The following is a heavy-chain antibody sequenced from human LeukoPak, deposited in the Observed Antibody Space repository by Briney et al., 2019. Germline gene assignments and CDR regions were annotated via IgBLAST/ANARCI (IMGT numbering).Heavy chain of an antibody. Sequence: SETLSLTCTVSAGSISGYHWSWIRQPPGEGLDWIGYIFYSGTTNYNPSLKSRVTISVDTSKNQFSLKLTSVTAADSAVYYCARLVAVTGMVDYFDSWGQGTLVTVSS. CDR2: IFYSGTT. CDR3: ARLVAVTGMVDYFDS. V-gene: IGHV4-59*01. CDR1: AGSISGYH. J-gene: IGHJ4*02. D-gene: IGHD2-21*02.